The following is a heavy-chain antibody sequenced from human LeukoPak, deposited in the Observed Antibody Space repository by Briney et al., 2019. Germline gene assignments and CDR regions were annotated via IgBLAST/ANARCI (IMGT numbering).Heavy chain of an antibody. Sequence: SETLSLTCTVSGGSISIYYWSWIRQPPGKGLEWVGSISYTGSTNYNPSLKSRVTISVDRSKNQISLKLISVTAADTAVYYCARANDYGDYDRPFDYWGQGTLVTVS. J-gene: IGHJ4*02. CDR2: ISYTGST. CDR3: ARANDYGDYDRPFDY. V-gene: IGHV4-59*08. CDR1: GGSISIYY. D-gene: IGHD4-17*01.